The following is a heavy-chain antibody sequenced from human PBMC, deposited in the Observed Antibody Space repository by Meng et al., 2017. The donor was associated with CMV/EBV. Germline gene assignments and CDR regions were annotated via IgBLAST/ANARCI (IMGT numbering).Heavy chain of an antibody. CDR1: GFTFSSYA. Sequence: GESLKISCAASGFTFSSYAMSWVRQAPGKGLEWVSAISGSGGSTSYADSVKGRFTISRDNAKNTLYLQMNSLRAEDAAVYYCARDKVGSGSYYFDAFDIWGQGTMVTVSS. CDR2: ISGSGGST. J-gene: IGHJ3*02. D-gene: IGHD3-10*01. V-gene: IGHV3-23*01. CDR3: ARDKVGSGSYYFDAFDI.